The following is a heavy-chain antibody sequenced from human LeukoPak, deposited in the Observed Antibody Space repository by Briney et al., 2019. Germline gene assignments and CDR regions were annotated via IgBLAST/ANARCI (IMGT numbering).Heavy chain of an antibody. D-gene: IGHD3-9*01. CDR1: GGTFSSYA. Sequence: ASVTVSCKASGGTFSSYAISWVRQAPGQGLEWMGGIIPIFGTANYAQKFQGRVTITADKSTSTAYMELSSLRSEDTAVYYCARGRYFDWLLQNYYFDYWGQGTLVTVSS. J-gene: IGHJ4*02. CDR2: IIPIFGTA. V-gene: IGHV1-69*06. CDR3: ARGRYFDWLLQNYYFDY.